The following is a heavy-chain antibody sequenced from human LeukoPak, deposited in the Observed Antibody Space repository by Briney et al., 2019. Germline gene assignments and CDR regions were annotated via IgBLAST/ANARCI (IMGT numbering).Heavy chain of an antibody. CDR2: INPNSGGT. CDR3: ASGDLGRRHYPLGPYYYMDV. V-gene: IGHV1-2*02. J-gene: IGHJ6*03. CDR1: GYTFTGYY. D-gene: IGHD3-16*01. Sequence: ASVKVSCKASGYTFTGYYMYWVRQAPGQGLEWMGRINPNSGGTNYAQKFQGRVTMTRDTSISTAYMELSRLRSDDTAVYYCASGDLGRRHYPLGPYYYMDVWCKGTTVTVSS.